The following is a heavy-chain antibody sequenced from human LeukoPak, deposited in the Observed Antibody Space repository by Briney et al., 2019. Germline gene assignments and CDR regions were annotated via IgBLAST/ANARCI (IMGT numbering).Heavy chain of an antibody. CDR3: ARRKIGNPLVYYFDY. D-gene: IGHD1-14*01. CDR1: GGSISSSSYY. J-gene: IGHJ4*02. Sequence: SETLSLTCTVSGGSISSSSYYWGWICQPPGKGLEWIGSIYYSGSTYYNPSLKSRVTISVDTSKNQFSLKLSPVTAADTAVYYCARRKIGNPLVYYFDYWGQGTLVTVSS. CDR2: IYYSGST. V-gene: IGHV4-39*07.